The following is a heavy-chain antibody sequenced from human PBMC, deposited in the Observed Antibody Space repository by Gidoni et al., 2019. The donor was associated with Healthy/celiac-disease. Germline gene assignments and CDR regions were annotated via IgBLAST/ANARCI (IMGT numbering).Heavy chain of an antibody. J-gene: IGHJ4*02. CDR1: GFTFDDYA. CDR3: AKDFSPLGGGFDY. CDR2: ISWNSGSI. Sequence: EVQLVESGGGVVQPGRSLRLSCAASGFTFDDYAMHWVRQAPGKGLEWVSGISWNSGSIGYADSVKGRFTISRDNAKNSLYLQMNSLRAEDTALYYCAKDFSPLGGGFDYWGQGTLVTVSS. V-gene: IGHV3-9*01. D-gene: IGHD3-16*01.